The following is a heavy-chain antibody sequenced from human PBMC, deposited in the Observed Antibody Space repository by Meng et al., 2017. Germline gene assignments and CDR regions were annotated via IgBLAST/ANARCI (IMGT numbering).Heavy chain of an antibody. CDR2: IFSNDEK. CDR1: GFSLSTSGVG. CDR3: ARVDTAMKPDY. J-gene: IGHJ4*02. V-gene: IGHV2-26*01. D-gene: IGHD5-18*01. Sequence: SGPTLVKPTQTLTLTCTFSGFSLSTSGVGVGWIRQPPGKALEWLAHIFSNDEKSYSTSLKSRLTISKDTSKSQVVLTMTNMDPVDTATYYCARVDTAMKPDYWGQGTLVTVSS.